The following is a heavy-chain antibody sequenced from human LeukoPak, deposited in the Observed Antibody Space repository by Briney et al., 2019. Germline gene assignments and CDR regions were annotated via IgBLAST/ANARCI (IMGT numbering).Heavy chain of an antibody. V-gene: IGHV3-9*01. D-gene: IGHD2-15*01. CDR3: AIIWPRGSDYGMDV. CDR1: GFTFDDYA. CDR2: ISWNSGSI. J-gene: IGHJ6*02. Sequence: GGSLRVSCAASGFTFDDYAMHWVRQAPGKGLECVSGISWNSGSIGYADSVKGRFTIFRDNAKNSLYLQMNSLRVEDTAVYYCAIIWPRGSDYGMDVWGQGTTVTVSS.